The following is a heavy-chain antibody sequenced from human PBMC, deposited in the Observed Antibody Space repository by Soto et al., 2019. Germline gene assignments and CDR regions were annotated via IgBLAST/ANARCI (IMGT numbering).Heavy chain of an antibody. CDR1: GYTFTSYG. D-gene: IGHD5-18*01. Sequence: ASVKVSCKASGYTFTSYGISWVRQAPGQGLEWMGWISAYNGNTNYAQKLQGRVTMTTDTSTSTAYMELRSLRSDDTAVYYCARDIIQLWLLGRHRQAQSPLKFDYWGQGNLVTVSS. CDR3: ARDIIQLWLLGRHRQAQSPLKFDY. CDR2: ISAYNGNT. J-gene: IGHJ4*02. V-gene: IGHV1-18*04.